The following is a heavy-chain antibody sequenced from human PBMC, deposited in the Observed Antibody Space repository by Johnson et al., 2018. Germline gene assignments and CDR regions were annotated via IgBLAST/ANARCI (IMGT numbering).Heavy chain of an antibody. D-gene: IGHD4-17*01. CDR1: GFTFSSFA. CDR2: ISASAGST. CDR3: AKDPLGSLRDAFDI. Sequence: EVQLVESGGGLVKPGGSLRLSCKGSGFTFSSFAMSWVRQAPGKGLEWVSGISASAGSTYYADSVKGRFTISRDNSKETLDLQINSLRAEDTALFYCAKDPLGSLRDAFDIWGQGTMVTVSS. J-gene: IGHJ3*02. V-gene: IGHV3-23*04.